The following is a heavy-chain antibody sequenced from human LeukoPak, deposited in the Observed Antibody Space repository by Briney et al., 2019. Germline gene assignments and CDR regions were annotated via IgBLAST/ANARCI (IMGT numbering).Heavy chain of an antibody. CDR2: INHSGST. V-gene: IGHV4-34*01. Sequence: KPSETLSLTCAVYGGSFSGYYWSWIRQPPGKGLEWIGEINHSGSTNYNPSLKSRVTISVDTSKNQFSLKLSSVTATDTAVYYCARGRYDFWSGYRYFDYWGQGTLVTVSS. CDR3: ARGRYDFWSGYRYFDY. D-gene: IGHD3-3*01. J-gene: IGHJ4*02. CDR1: GGSFSGYY.